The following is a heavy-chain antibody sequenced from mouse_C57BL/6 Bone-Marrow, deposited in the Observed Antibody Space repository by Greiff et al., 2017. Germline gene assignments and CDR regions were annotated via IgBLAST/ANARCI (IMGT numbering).Heavy chain of an antibody. V-gene: IGHV1-69*01. CDR2: IDPSDSYT. CDR1: DYTFTSYW. J-gene: IGHJ2*01. Sequence: VQLQQPGAELVMPGASVKLSCKASDYTFTSYWMHWVKQRPGQGLEWIGEIDPSDSYTNYNQKFKGKSTLTVAKSSSTSYMQLSSLTSEDSAVYYCARDGYPIFDYWGQGTTLTVSS. D-gene: IGHD2-3*01. CDR3: ARDGYPIFDY.